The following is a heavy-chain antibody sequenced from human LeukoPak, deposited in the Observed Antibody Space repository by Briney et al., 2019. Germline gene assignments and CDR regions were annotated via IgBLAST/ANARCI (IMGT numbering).Heavy chain of an antibody. CDR1: GFTFSTYA. J-gene: IGHJ4*02. CDR2: ITGSGGNT. D-gene: IGHD2-15*01. Sequence: GGSLRLSCAASGFTFSTYAMNWVRQFTGKGLEWVSIITGSGGNTWHAGSVRGRFTISRDNAKNTLYLQMNNLRADDTAIYYCAKGTLASCSGASCYPLDYWGQGTLVTVSS. CDR3: AKGTLASCSGASCYPLDY. V-gene: IGHV3-23*01.